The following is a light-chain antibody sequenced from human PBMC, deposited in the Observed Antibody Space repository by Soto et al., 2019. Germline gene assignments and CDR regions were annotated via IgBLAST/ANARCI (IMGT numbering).Light chain of an antibody. V-gene: IGKV3-20*01. CDR2: GAS. CDR3: QQYGRSPPIT. CDR1: QSISSNY. Sequence: EIVLTQSPGTLSLSPGETATLSCRASQSISSNYLAWYQQKPGQAPRLLIYGASSRATGIPDKFSGSGSGTDFTLTISRLEPEDFAVYYCQQYGRSPPITFGQGTRLEIK. J-gene: IGKJ5*01.